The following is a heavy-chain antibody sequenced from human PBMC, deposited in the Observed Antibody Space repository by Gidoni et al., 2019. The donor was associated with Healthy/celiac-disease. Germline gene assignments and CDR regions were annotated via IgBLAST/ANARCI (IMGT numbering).Heavy chain of an antibody. V-gene: IGHV4-59*01. Sequence: QVQLQESGPGLVKPSETLSLTCTVSGGSISSYYWSWIRQPPGKGLEWIGYIYYSGSTNYNPSLKSRVTISVDTSKNQFSLKLSSVTAADTAVYYCARGVGAGRLADFDYWGQGTLVTVSS. D-gene: IGHD1-26*01. CDR2: IYYSGST. CDR1: GGSISSYY. CDR3: ARGVGAGRLADFDY. J-gene: IGHJ4*02.